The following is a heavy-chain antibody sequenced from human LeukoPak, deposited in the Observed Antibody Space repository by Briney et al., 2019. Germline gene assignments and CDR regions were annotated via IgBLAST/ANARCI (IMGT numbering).Heavy chain of an antibody. Sequence: PGGSLRLSCAASGFTFSSYSMNWVRQAPAKGLEWVSSISSSSSYIYYADSVKGRFTISRDNAKNSLYLQMNSLRAEDTAAYYCARGYCSSTSCRILGYYYGMDVWGQGTTVTVSS. D-gene: IGHD2-2*01. J-gene: IGHJ6*02. CDR1: GFTFSSYS. V-gene: IGHV3-21*01. CDR2: ISSSSSYI. CDR3: ARGYCSSTSCRILGYYYGMDV.